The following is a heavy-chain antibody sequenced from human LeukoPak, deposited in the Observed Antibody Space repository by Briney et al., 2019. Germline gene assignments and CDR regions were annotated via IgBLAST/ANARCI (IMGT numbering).Heavy chain of an antibody. CDR3: AKEIRPSGAFDY. Sequence: GGSLRLSCAASGFTFSNYGIHWVRQAPGKGLEWVAFIRYDGTNKYYPDSVQGRFTISRDNSKNTLFLQMNNLRIDDTAVYYCAKEIRPSGAFDYWGQGTLVTVSS. V-gene: IGHV3-30*02. CDR2: IRYDGTNK. D-gene: IGHD3-10*01. CDR1: GFTFSNYG. J-gene: IGHJ4*02.